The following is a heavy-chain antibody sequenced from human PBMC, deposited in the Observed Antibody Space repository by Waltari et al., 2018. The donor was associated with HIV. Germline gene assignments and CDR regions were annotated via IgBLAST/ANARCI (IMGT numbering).Heavy chain of an antibody. J-gene: IGHJ5*02. CDR2: IYSGGST. D-gene: IGHD4-17*01. CDR1: GFTVSSNY. Sequence: EVQLVESGGGLIQPGGSLRLSCAASGFTVSSNYMSWVRQAPGKGLEWVSVIYSGGSTYYADSVKGRFTISRDNSKNTLYLQMNSLRAEDTAVYYCARSRGGYGDSWFDPWGQGTLVTVSS. V-gene: IGHV3-53*01. CDR3: ARSRGGYGDSWFDP.